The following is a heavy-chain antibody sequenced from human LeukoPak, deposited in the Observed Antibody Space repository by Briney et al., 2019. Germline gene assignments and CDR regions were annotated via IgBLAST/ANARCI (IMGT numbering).Heavy chain of an antibody. D-gene: IGHD6-6*01. J-gene: IGHJ6*03. Sequence: SGPTQMKPTRTLTLTCTFSGFSLSTSGVGVGWIRQPPGRALEWLALIYWDDDKRYSPSLKSRLTITKDTSKNQVVLTMTNMDPVDTATYYCAHMDSITTRVGGGFYYNYFMYAWGKGTTVTVSS. V-gene: IGHV2-5*02. CDR1: GFSLSTSGVG. CDR2: IYWDDDK. CDR3: AHMDSITTRVGGGFYYNYFMYA.